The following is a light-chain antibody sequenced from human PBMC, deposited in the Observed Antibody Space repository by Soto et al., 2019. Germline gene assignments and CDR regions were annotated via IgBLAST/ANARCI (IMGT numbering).Light chain of an antibody. V-gene: IGKV3-20*01. Sequence: ELVLTQSPGTLSLSPGERATLSCRASQRMSSNYLAWYQQKPGQAPRLLIYATSSRATGSPDRFSGSGSGTDFTLTISRLEPEDSAVYFCQQYCTAPPRYTFGQGTKLEIK. CDR2: ATS. CDR1: QRMSSNY. CDR3: QQYCTAPPRYT. J-gene: IGKJ2*01.